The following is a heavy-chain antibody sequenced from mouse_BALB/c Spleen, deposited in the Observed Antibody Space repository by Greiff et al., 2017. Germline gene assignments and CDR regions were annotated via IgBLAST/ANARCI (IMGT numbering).Heavy chain of an antibody. D-gene: IGHD2-4*01. Sequence: QVQLKESGAELARPGASVKLSCKASGYTFTSYWMQWVKQRPGQGLEWIGAIYPGDGDTRYTQKFKGKATLTADKSSSTAYMQLSSLASEDSAVYYCARLGDYAYWGQGTLVTVSA. CDR2: IYPGDGDT. V-gene: IGHV1-87*01. CDR3: ARLGDYAY. J-gene: IGHJ3*01. CDR1: GYTFTSYW.